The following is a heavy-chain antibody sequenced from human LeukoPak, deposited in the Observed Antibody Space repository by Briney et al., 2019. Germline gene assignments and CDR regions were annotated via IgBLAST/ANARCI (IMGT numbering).Heavy chain of an antibody. CDR3: ARGDDYGDYYFDY. J-gene: IGHJ4*02. Sequence: PSGTLSLTCAVSGGSISSSNWWSWVRQPPGKGLEWIGEIYHSGSTNYNPSLKSRVTISVDKSKNQFSLKPSSVTAADTAVYYCARGDDYGDYYFDYWGQGTLVTVSS. CDR2: IYHSGST. V-gene: IGHV4-4*02. D-gene: IGHD4-17*01. CDR1: GGSISSSNW.